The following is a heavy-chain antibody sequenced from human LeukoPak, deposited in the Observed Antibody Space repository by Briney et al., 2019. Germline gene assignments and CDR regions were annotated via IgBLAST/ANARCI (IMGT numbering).Heavy chain of an antibody. CDR2: ISAYNGNT. CDR3: AKDRSSSARED. D-gene: IGHD6-13*01. V-gene: IGHV1-18*01. CDR1: VFTFTSYG. J-gene: IGHJ4*02. Sequence: GASVKVSCTTSVFTFTSYGISWVRQTPGQGLEWVGWISAYNGNTNYAQKFRGRLTMTTDTSTTTAYMELRSLRSDDTAVYYCAKDRSSSAREDWGQGTLVTVSS.